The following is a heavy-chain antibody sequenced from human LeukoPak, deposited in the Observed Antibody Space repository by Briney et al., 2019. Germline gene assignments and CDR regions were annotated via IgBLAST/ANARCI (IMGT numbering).Heavy chain of an antibody. CDR1: GFTFSSYA. CDR3: ARDRGSPLRWSSSDYFDY. Sequence: GRSLRLSCAASGFTFSSYAMHWVRQAPGQGLEWVAVISYDGSNKYYADSVKGRFTISRDNSKNTLYLQMNSLRAEDTAVYYCARDRGSPLRWSSSDYFDYWGQGTLVTVSS. CDR2: ISYDGSNK. D-gene: IGHD1-26*01. J-gene: IGHJ4*02. V-gene: IGHV3-30-3*01.